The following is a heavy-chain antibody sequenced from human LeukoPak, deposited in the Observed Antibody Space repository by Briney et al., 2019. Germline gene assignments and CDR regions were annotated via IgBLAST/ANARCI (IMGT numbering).Heavy chain of an antibody. D-gene: IGHD6-19*01. CDR2: IHSGGST. CDR3: ARDPRSSGWYDGCFQH. J-gene: IGHJ1*01. Sequence: GGSLRLSCAASGFTVSNNYMRWVRQAPGKGLEWVSVIHSGGSTFYVDSVKGRFTISRDNSKNTLYLQMDSLRAEDTAVYYCARDPRSSGWYDGCFQHWGQGTLVTVSS. CDR1: GFTVSNNY. V-gene: IGHV3-66*01.